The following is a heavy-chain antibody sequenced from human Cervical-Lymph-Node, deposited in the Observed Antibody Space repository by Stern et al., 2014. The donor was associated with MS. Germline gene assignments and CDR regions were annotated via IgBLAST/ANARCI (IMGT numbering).Heavy chain of an antibody. V-gene: IGHV3-53*01. D-gene: IGHD6-13*01. CDR3: ARDVRSSWYRWFDP. CDR2: IFSGGST. CDR1: GFSVRSNY. J-gene: IGHJ5*02. Sequence: VQLVESGGGLIQPGGSLRLSCAASGFSVRSNYMRWVRQAPGQGLAWVSVIFSGGSTYYADSVKGRFTISRDNSKNTVYLEMNSLRVEDTAVYYCARDVRSSWYRWFDPWGQGTLVTVSS.